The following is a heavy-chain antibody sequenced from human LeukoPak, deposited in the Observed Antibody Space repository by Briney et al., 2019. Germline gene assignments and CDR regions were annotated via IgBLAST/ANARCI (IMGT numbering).Heavy chain of an antibody. V-gene: IGHV1-69*05. Sequence: GASVKVSCKASGGTLSSYAISWGRQAPGQGLEWMGGIIPIFGTANYAQKFQGRVTITTDESTSTAYMELSSLRSEDTAVYCCARALTTYYYDSSGLFAFDIWGQGTMVTVSS. CDR3: ARALTTYYYDSSGLFAFDI. D-gene: IGHD3-22*01. CDR1: GGTLSSYA. J-gene: IGHJ3*02. CDR2: IIPIFGTA.